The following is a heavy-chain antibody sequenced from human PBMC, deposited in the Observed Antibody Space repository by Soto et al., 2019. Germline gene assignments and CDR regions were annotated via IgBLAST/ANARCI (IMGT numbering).Heavy chain of an antibody. CDR3: ARGRYCLTGRCFPNWFDS. V-gene: IGHV4-30-4*01. CDR2: IYKSATT. D-gene: IGHD2-15*01. Sequence: TLSLTCSVSGDSISTVDYFWAWIREPPGQALEYIGYIYKSATTYYNPSFESRVAISLDTSKSQFSLNVTSVTAADTAVYFCARGRYCLTGRCFPNWFDSWGQGTLVTVSS. CDR1: GDSISTVDYF. J-gene: IGHJ5*01.